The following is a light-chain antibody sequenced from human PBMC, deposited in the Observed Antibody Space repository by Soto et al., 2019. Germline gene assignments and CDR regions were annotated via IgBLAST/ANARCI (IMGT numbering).Light chain of an antibody. CDR3: QQYNDWPLT. CDR1: QNVNSN. CDR2: GAS. Sequence: EIVMTQSPATLSVSPGERVTLSCRASQNVNSNLAWYQQKHGQASRLLIYGASTRANGIPARFSGSGSGTEFTLTISSLQCEDFAVCYCQQYNDWPLTFGGGTKVEI. J-gene: IGKJ4*01. V-gene: IGKV3-15*01.